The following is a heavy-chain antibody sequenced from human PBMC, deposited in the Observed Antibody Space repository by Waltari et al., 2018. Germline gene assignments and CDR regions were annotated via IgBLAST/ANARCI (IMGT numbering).Heavy chain of an antibody. J-gene: IGHJ5*02. CDR3: ARIGHIVVVPAASTRFDP. Sequence: QVQLVQSGAEVKKPGASVKVSCKASGYTFTGYYMHWVRRAPGQGLEWMGWINPNSGGTNYAQKFQGRVTMTRDTSISTAYMELSRLRSDDTAVYYCARIGHIVVVPAASTRFDPWGQGTLVTVSS. CDR1: GYTFTGYY. V-gene: IGHV1-2*02. CDR2: INPNSGGT. D-gene: IGHD2-2*01.